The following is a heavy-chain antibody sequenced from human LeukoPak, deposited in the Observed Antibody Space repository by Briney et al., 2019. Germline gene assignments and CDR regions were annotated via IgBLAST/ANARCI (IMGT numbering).Heavy chain of an antibody. D-gene: IGHD3-22*01. V-gene: IGHV4-4*07. Sequence: SETLSLTCTVSGGSISSYYWSWIRQPAGKGLEWIGRIYTSGSTNYNPSLKSRVTMSVDTSKNQFSLKLSSVTAADTAVYYCARENDKAYYYDSSGYYKAYDWGQGTLVTVSS. CDR1: GGSISSYY. CDR2: IYTSGST. J-gene: IGHJ4*02. CDR3: ARENDKAYYYDSSGYYKAYD.